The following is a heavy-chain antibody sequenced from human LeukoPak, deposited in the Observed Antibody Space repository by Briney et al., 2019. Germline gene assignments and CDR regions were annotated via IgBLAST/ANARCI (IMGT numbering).Heavy chain of an antibody. CDR1: GFTFSSYG. V-gene: IGHV3-30*18. CDR2: ISYDGSNK. D-gene: IGHD5-24*01. Sequence: GGSLSLSCAASGFTFSSYGMHWVRQAPGKGLEWEAVISYDGSNKYYADSVKGRFTISRDNSKNTLYLQMNSLRAEDTAVYYCAKDRDWYYFDYWGQGTLVTVSS. CDR3: AKDRDWYYFDY. J-gene: IGHJ4*02.